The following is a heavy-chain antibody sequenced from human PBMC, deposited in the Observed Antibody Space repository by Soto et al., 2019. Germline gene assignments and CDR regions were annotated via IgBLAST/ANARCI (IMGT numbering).Heavy chain of an antibody. J-gene: IGHJ4*02. CDR1: GFTFSSYW. V-gene: IGHV3-7*01. D-gene: IGHD2-15*01. Sequence: EVQLVESGGGLVQPGGSLRLSCAASGFTFSSYWMSWVRQAPGKGLEWVANIKQDGSEKYYVDSVKGRFTISRDNAKNSLYLQMNSLRAEDTAVYYCVRGHPRYCSGGSCSEYYFDYWGQGTLVTVSS. CDR3: VRGHPRYCSGGSCSEYYFDY. CDR2: IKQDGSEK.